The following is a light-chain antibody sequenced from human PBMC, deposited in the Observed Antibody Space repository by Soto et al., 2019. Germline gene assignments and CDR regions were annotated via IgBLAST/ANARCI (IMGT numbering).Light chain of an antibody. Sequence: QSVLTQPASVSGSPGQSITISCTGTSSDVGSFNFVSWYQQHPGKAPKLIIFEVTSRPSGVSSRVSGSKSGKTASLTISGLQAEDEAAYYSCSYSTSSTPGVFGGGTKLTVL. V-gene: IGLV2-14*01. CDR1: SSDVGSFNF. J-gene: IGLJ3*02. CDR2: EVT. CDR3: CSYSTSSTPGV.